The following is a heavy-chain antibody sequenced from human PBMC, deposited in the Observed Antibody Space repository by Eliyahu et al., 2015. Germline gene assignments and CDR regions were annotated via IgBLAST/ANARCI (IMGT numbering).Heavy chain of an antibody. V-gene: IGHV3-7*04. CDR3: ARGRGHDY. CDR1: GFXFSNFW. CDR2: IKQDGSEK. Sequence: EVQLVESGGGLVQPGGSLRLSCAXXGFXFSNFWMTWVRQAPGKGLERVANIKQDGSEKYYVDSVKGRFTISRDNAKNSLYLQMNSLRAEDTAVYYCARGRGHDYWGQGTLVTVSS. D-gene: IGHD5-24*01. J-gene: IGHJ4*02.